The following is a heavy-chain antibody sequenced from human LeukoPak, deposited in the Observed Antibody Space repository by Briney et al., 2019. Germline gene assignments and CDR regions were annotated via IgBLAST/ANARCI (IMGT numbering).Heavy chain of an antibody. CDR2: ISSSGSTI. CDR3: ARDLGWDDCGGNPTYAFDI. D-gene: IGHD4-23*01. J-gene: IGHJ3*02. Sequence: GGSLRLSCAASGFTFSSYEMNWVRQAPGKGLEWVSYISSSGSTIYYADSVKGRFTISRDNAKNSLYLQMNSLRAEDTAVYYCARDLGWDDCGGNPTYAFDIWGQGTMVTVSS. V-gene: IGHV3-48*03. CDR1: GFTFSSYE.